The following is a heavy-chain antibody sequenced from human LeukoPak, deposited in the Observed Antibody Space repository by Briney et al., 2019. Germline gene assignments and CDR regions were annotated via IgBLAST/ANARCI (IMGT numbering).Heavy chain of an antibody. CDR1: GYTFTSYD. Sequence: SVKVSCKASGYTFTSYDINWVRQATGQGLEWMARIIPVVGILNYAQKFQGGVTITADNSTSTAYMELSSLRSDDTAVYYCARGGSYYFYNGMDVWGQGTTVTVSS. V-gene: IGHV1-69*04. CDR3: ARGGSYYFYNGMDV. J-gene: IGHJ6*02. D-gene: IGHD1-1*01. CDR2: IIPVVGIL.